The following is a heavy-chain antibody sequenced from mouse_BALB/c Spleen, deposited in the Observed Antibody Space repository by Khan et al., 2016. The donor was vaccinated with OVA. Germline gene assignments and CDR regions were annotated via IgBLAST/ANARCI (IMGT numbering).Heavy chain of an antibody. Sequence: QMQLEESGPGLVAPSQSLSITCTVSGFSLTNYGVNWVRQPPGEGLEWLGVIWGDGSTNYHSALKSRLSISKDNSKSQVFLKLNSLQTDDTATYYCGRFEYYGNFYAMDYWGQGTSVTVSS. J-gene: IGHJ4*01. CDR2: IWGDGST. D-gene: IGHD2-1*01. CDR3: GRFEYYGNFYAMDY. CDR1: GFSLTNYG. V-gene: IGHV2-3*01.